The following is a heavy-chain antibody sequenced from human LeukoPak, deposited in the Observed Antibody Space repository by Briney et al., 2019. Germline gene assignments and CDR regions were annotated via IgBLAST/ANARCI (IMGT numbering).Heavy chain of an antibody. Sequence: GGSLRLSCAASGFIFSSYSMNWVRQAPGKGLEWVLSISSSSSYIYYADSVKGRFTISRDNAKNSLYLQINSLRAEDTAVYYCAREAGPWDYDSSGYEFDYWGQGTLVTVSS. CDR2: ISSSSSYI. D-gene: IGHD3-22*01. CDR1: GFIFSSYS. CDR3: AREAGPWDYDSSGYEFDY. V-gene: IGHV3-21*01. J-gene: IGHJ4*02.